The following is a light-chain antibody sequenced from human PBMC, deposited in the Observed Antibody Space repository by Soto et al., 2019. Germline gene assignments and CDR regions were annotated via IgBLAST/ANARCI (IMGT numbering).Light chain of an antibody. V-gene: IGLV1-40*01. J-gene: IGLJ7*01. Sequence: QSVLTQPPSVSGAPGQRVTISCTGSSSNIGAGFDVHWYQQLPGTAPRLVIYGNTDRPSGVPDRFSGSKSGTSASLAITGLQAEDEADYYCQSSDSSMSRIFGTGTQLTVL. CDR1: SSNIGAGFD. CDR2: GNT. CDR3: QSSDSSMSRI.